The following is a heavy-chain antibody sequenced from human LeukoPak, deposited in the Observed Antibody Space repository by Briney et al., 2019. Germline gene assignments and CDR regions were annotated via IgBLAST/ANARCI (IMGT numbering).Heavy chain of an antibody. CDR1: GGSISSSSYY. CDR2: INGGGTT. D-gene: IGHD6-19*01. Sequence: ETLSLTCTVSGGSISSSSYYWGWIRQAPGKGLEWVSAINGGGTTSYADSVKGRFTISRDNSKNMFYLQMNSLRVEDTAVFYCARSRSVSPQNYYMDVWGKGTPVTVSS. J-gene: IGHJ6*03. CDR3: ARSRSVSPQNYYMDV. V-gene: IGHV3-53*01.